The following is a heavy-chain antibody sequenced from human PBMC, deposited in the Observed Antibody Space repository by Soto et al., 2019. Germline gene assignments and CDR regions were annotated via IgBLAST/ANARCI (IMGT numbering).Heavy chain of an antibody. Sequence: ASVKVSCKASGYTFTSYAMHWVRQAPGQRLEWMGWINAGNGNTKYPQKFQGRVTITRDTSASTAYMELSSLRSEDTAVYYCASAASIAVAGTLDYWGQGTLVTVSS. J-gene: IGHJ4*02. D-gene: IGHD6-19*01. CDR3: ASAASIAVAGTLDY. CDR2: INAGNGNT. V-gene: IGHV1-3*01. CDR1: GYTFTSYA.